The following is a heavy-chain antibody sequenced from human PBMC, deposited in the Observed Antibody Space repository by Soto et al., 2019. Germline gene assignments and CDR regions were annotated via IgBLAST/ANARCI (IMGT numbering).Heavy chain of an antibody. Sequence: PSETLSLTCAVYGGSFSDYYWSWIRQPPGKGLEWIGEINHSGSANYNPSLESRVSISVDTSKNQFSLKLRSVTAADTAVYYCARSVFPWGQGTLVTVSS. J-gene: IGHJ5*02. CDR3: ARSVFP. CDR1: GGSFSDYY. CDR2: INHSGSA. V-gene: IGHV4-34*01.